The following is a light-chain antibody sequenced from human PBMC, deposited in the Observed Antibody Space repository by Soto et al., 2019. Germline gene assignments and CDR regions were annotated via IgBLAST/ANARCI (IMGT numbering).Light chain of an antibody. V-gene: IGKV2-30*01. CDR2: KVS. Sequence: DVVIQSPLSLPVTLGQPASISCRSSQSLVFSDGNSYLSWFQQRPGQSPRRLIYKVSNRESGVPDRFGGSGSGHDFTLKISRVEAEDVGVYYCMQSTRWPWAFGQGTKVEIK. J-gene: IGKJ1*01. CDR1: QSLVFSDGNSY. CDR3: MQSTRWPWA.